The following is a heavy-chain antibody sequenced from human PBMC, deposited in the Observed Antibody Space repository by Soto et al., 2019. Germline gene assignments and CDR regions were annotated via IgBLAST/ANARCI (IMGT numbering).Heavy chain of an antibody. CDR1: GYTFTSYA. V-gene: IGHV1-3*01. J-gene: IGHJ4*02. CDR3: AAESYYESNGTKGRID. D-gene: IGHD3-22*01. CDR2: INAGNGNT. Sequence: ASVKVSCKASGYTFTSYAMHWVRQAPGQRLEWMGWINAGNGNTRYSQKFQGRLTLTRDTPGNTAYMELSSLRSEDTAVYYCAAESYYESNGTKGRIDWGQGTLVTVSS.